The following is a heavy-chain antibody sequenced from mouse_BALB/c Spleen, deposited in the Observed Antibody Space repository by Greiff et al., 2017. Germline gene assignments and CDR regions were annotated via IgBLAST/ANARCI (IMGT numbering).Heavy chain of an antibody. V-gene: IGHV1S81*02. J-gene: IGHJ2*01. CDR2: INPSNGGT. CDR3: TRSDYDYFDY. Sequence: QVQLQQSGAELVKPGASVKLSCKASGYTFTSYYMYWVKQRPGQGLEWIGEINPSNGGTNFNEKFKSKATLTVDKSSSTAYMQLSSLTSEDSAVYYCTRSDYDYFDYWGQGTTRTVSA. CDR1: GYTFTSYY. D-gene: IGHD2-4*01.